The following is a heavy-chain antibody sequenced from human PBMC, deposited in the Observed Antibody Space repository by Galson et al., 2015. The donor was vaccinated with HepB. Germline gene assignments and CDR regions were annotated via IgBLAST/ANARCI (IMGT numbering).Heavy chain of an antibody. CDR2: VKHDRRET. V-gene: IGHV3-7*03. D-gene: IGHD6-19*01. J-gene: IGHJ4*02. CDR3: ARPWGGKGLVPWDY. Sequence: SLRPSCAAYGFTFHTHWMSWLRQAPGKGQEWVASVKHDRRETYYSESGTGRFTLSRDNAKASLSLQMNSLRAEDTGVDYCARPWGGKGLVPWDYWGQGTLVTVSS. CDR1: GFTFHTHW.